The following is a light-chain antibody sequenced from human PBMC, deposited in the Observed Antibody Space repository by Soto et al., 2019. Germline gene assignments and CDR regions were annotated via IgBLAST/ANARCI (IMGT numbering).Light chain of an antibody. CDR1: QSVDSSF. CDR3: QQYNNWPPIT. Sequence: EILLTQSAGTRALSPFEISTLSFRASQSVDSSFLAWYQHRPGQSPRLLLYATSNRGAGIPDRFSASGSGTEFTLTISSLQSEDFAVYYCQQYNNWPPITFGQGTRLEIK. CDR2: ATS. V-gene: IGKV3D-15*01. J-gene: IGKJ5*01.